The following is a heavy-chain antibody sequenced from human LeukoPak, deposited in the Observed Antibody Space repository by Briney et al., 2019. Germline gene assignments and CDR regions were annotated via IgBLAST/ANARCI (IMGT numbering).Heavy chain of an antibody. CDR1: GFTFSDYY. J-gene: IGHJ4*02. D-gene: IGHD3-10*01. V-gene: IGHV3-11*04. CDR3: ARVPMYYYGSGSYWWFDY. Sequence: GGSLRLSCAASGFTFSDYYMSWIRQAPGKGLEWVSYIISSGSTIYYADSVKGRFTISRDNAKNSLYLQMNSLRAEDTAVYYCARVPMYYYGSGSYWWFDYWGQGTLVTVSS. CDR2: IISSGSTI.